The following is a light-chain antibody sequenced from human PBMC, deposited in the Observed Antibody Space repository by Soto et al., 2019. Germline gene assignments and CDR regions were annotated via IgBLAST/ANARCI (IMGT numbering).Light chain of an antibody. Sequence: QSALTQPRSVSGSPGRSVTISCTGTSGDIGDYNYVSWYKQRPGKVPQLIISEVNKRSSGVPDRFSGSKSGNTASLTISGLQVEDEAVYYCSSFGGFNYFVFGGGTKLTVL. J-gene: IGLJ2*01. V-gene: IGLV2-8*01. CDR2: EVN. CDR1: SGDIGDYNY. CDR3: SSFGGFNYFV.